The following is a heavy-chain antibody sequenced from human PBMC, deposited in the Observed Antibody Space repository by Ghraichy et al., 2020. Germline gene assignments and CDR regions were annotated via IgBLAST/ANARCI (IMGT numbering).Heavy chain of an antibody. CDR1: GFTVSSNY. D-gene: IGHD3-22*01. CDR2: IYSGGST. J-gene: IGHJ6*02. Sequence: SCAASGFTVSSNYMSWVRQAPGKGLEWVSDIYSGGSTYYADPVKGRFTITRDNSKNTLYLLMNSMSAEDTALYYCARGVSGFGYYDISGYSLGYYYYGMDVWGQGTTVTVSS. CDR3: ARGVSGFGYYDISGYSLGYYYYGMDV. V-gene: IGHV3-53*01.